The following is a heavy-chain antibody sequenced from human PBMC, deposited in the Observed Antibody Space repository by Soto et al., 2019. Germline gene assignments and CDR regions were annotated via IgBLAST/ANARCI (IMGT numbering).Heavy chain of an antibody. V-gene: IGHV3-53*02. CDR3: AKGDGFILAV. CDR2: TNTGGTT. D-gene: IGHD1-26*01. Sequence: EVQVLVTGGGLIQPGGSLRLSCAASGFTVNSNYRSWVRQAPGEGLQWVSITNTGGTTYYADSVKGRFTVSRDNSKNTLYLQMNSLRAEDTAVYYCAKGDGFILAVWGQGTTVSVSS. CDR1: GFTVNSNY. J-gene: IGHJ6*02.